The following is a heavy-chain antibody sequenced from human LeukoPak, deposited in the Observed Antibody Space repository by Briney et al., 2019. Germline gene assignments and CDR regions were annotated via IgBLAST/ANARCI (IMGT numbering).Heavy chain of an antibody. J-gene: IGHJ6*03. V-gene: IGHV1-8*01. D-gene: IGHD3-16*01. Sequence: GASVKVSCKASGYTFTSYDINWVRQAPGHGLEWMASMNPNNGNTAYARKFQGRVTMTRDTSIGTAYLELSALRSEDTAVYYCARLHWESGGIYFYYYMDVWGKGTTVTVSS. CDR2: MNPNNGNT. CDR3: ARLHWESGGIYFYYYMDV. CDR1: GYTFTSYD.